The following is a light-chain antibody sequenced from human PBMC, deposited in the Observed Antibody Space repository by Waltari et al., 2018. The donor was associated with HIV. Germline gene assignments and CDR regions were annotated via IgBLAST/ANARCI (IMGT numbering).Light chain of an antibody. V-gene: IGLV1-44*01. CDR2: GKN. CDR3: ASWDDSLNGPV. CDR1: TSTIGRNT. J-gene: IGLJ2*01. Sequence: QSVLTQPPSASGTPEQRVPISSSGRTSTIGRNTVSWFQQFPGTAPKVRIYGKNQRPSGVPDRFAGSKSGTSASLAISGLQSEDEADYYCASWDDSLNGPVFGGGTKLTVV.